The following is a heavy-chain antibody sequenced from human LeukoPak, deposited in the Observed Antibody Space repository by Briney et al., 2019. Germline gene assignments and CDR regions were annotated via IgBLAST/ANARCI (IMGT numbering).Heavy chain of an antibody. D-gene: IGHD7-27*01. CDR3: AKDGGLWVSAHWGDS. CDR1: GFTFSSYT. J-gene: IGHJ4*02. CDR2: ITTSDGNT. V-gene: IGHV3-23*01. Sequence: GGSLRLSCAASGFTFSSYTMSWVRQAPGKGLEWVSTITTSDGNTYYADSVKGRFTVSRGNSKNTLFLQMNSLRAEDTAVYYCAKDGGLWVSAHWGDSWGRGTLVTVSS.